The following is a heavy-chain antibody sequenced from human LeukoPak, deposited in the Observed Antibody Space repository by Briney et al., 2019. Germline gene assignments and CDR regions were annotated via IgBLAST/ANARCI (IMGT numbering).Heavy chain of an antibody. CDR1: GYTFTGYY. D-gene: IGHD6-19*01. Sequence: GASVKVSCKASGYTFTGYYIHWVRQAPGQGLEWMGWINPNSGGTKYAQKSQGRVTMTRDTSISTAYMGLSRLRSDDTAVYYCAKGRVVAGTKSLTYNWFDPWGQGTLVTVSS. CDR2: INPNSGGT. J-gene: IGHJ5*02. V-gene: IGHV1-2*02. CDR3: AKGRVVAGTKSLTYNWFDP.